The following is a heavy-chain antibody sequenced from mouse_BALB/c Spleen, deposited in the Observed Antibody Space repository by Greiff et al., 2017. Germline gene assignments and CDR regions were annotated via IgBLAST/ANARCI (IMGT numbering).Heavy chain of an antibody. CDR3: ARSGYGYYYAMDY. Sequence: QVQLKQSGPELVKPGASVRISCKASGYTFTSYYIHWVKQRPGQGLEWIGWIYPGNVNTKYNEKFKGKATLTADKSSSTAYMQLSSLTSEDSAVYFCARSGYGYYYAMDYWGQGTSVTVSS. CDR2: IYPGNVNT. V-gene: IGHV1S56*01. D-gene: IGHD1-2*01. CDR1: GYTFTSYY. J-gene: IGHJ4*01.